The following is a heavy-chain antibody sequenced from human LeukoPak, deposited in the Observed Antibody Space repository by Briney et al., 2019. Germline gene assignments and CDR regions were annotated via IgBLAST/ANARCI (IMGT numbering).Heavy chain of an antibody. D-gene: IGHD2-15*01. CDR2: INHSGST. Sequence: SETLSLTCAVYGGSFSGYYWSWIRQPPGKGLEWIGEINHSGSTNYNPSLKSRVTISVDTSENQFSLKLSSVTAADTAVYYCARYCSGGSCYSRYFDYWGQGTLVTVSS. CDR3: ARYCSGGSCYSRYFDY. J-gene: IGHJ4*02. V-gene: IGHV4-34*01. CDR1: GGSFSGYY.